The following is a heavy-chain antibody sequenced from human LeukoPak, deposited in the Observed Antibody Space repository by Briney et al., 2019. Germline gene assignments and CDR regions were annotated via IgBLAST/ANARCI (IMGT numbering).Heavy chain of an antibody. CDR1: GFTFSNAW. V-gene: IGHV3-15*01. D-gene: IGHD6-19*01. CDR3: TTDQRDEQWLVLYYYYYMDV. Sequence: GGSLRLSCAASGFTFSNAWMSWVRQAPGKGLEWVGRIKSKTDGGTTDYAAPVKGRFTISRDDSKNTLYLQMNSLKTEDTAVYYCTTDQRDEQWLVLYYYYYMDVWGKGTTVTVSS. CDR2: IKSKTDGGTT. J-gene: IGHJ6*03.